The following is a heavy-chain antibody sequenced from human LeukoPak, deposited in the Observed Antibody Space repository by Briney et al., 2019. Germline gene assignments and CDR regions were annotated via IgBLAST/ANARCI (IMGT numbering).Heavy chain of an antibody. J-gene: IGHJ3*02. V-gene: IGHV4-59*01. D-gene: IGHD6-13*01. Sequence: SETLSLTCTVSGGSISSYYWSWIRQPPGKGLEWIGYIYYSGSTNYNPSLKSRVTISVDTSKNQFSLMLSSVTAADTAVYYCARAGLAAAGTGYGAFDIWGQGTMVTVSS. CDR3: ARAGLAAAGTGYGAFDI. CDR2: IYYSGST. CDR1: GGSISSYY.